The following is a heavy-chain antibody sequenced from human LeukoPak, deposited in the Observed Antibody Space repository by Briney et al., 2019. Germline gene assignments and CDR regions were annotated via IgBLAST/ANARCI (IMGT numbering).Heavy chain of an antibody. CDR3: ARTSGWGATGSYLSGP. CDR2: INHSGST. D-gene: IGHD6-13*01. J-gene: IGHJ5*02. CDR1: GGSLSGFY. V-gene: IGHV4-34*01. Sequence: PSETLSLTCVVYGGSLSGFYWSWIRQPPGKGLEWIGEINHSGSTNYNPSLKSRVTISVDTSKNQFSLKVNSVTAADTAVYFCARTSGWGATGSYLSGPWGQGTLVTVSS.